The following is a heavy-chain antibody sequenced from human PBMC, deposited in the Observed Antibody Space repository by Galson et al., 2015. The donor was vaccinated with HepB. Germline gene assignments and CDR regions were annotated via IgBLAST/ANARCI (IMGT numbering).Heavy chain of an antibody. Sequence: CAASGFTFSSYGMHWVRQAPGKGLEWMAVIWYDGSNKYYADSVKGRFTISRDNSKNTLYLQMNSLRAEDTAVYYCARDLITMVRGATYYYYGMDVWGQGTTVTVSS. D-gene: IGHD3-10*01. CDR1: GFTFSSYG. V-gene: IGHV3-33*08. CDR2: IWYDGSNK. CDR3: ARDLITMVRGATYYYYGMDV. J-gene: IGHJ6*02.